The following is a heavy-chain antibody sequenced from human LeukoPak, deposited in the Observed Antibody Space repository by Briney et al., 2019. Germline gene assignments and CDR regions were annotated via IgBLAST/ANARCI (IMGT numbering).Heavy chain of an antibody. J-gene: IGHJ1*01. D-gene: IGHD6-13*01. CDR1: GYTFTSYY. V-gene: IGHV1-69*13. CDR3: ASSPGSSREYFQH. CDR2: IIPIFGTA. Sequence: SVKVSCKASGYTFTSYYMHWVRQAPGQGLEWMGGIIPIFGTANYAQKFQGRVTITADESTSTAYMELSSLRSEDTAVYYCASSPGSSREYFQHWGQGTLVTVSS.